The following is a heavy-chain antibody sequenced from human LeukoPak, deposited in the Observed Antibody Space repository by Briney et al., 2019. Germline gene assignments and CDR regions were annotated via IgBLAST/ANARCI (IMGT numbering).Heavy chain of an antibody. V-gene: IGHV3-30-3*01. D-gene: IGHD3-22*01. J-gene: IGHJ4*02. CDR2: ISYDGSNK. Sequence: AGGSLRLSCAASGFTFSSYAMHWVRQAPGKGLEWVAVISYDGSNKYYADSVKGRFTISRDNSKNTLYLQMNSLRDEDTAVYYCARDPSQVVTLKSYYFDYWGQGTLVTVSS. CDR3: ARDPSQVVTLKSYYFDY. CDR1: GFTFSSYA.